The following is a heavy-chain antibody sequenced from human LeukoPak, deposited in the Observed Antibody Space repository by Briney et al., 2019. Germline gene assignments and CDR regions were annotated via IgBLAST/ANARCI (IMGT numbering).Heavy chain of an antibody. Sequence: SETLSLTCTVPGGSIRSSSYYWGWIRPPPGKGLEWIGSISYSGSTYYNPSLKSRVTISVDTSKNQFSLKLSSVTAADTAVYYCARGYCSGGSCYSYYYYNYMDVWGKGTTVTVSS. D-gene: IGHD2-15*01. V-gene: IGHV4-39*07. CDR1: GGSIRSSSYY. J-gene: IGHJ6*03. CDR3: ARGYCSGGSCYSYYYYNYMDV. CDR2: ISYSGST.